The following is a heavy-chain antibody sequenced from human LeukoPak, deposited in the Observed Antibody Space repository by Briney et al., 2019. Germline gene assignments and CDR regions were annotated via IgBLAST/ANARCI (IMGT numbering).Heavy chain of an antibody. CDR2: INSDGSST. CDR1: GFTFSSSW. D-gene: IGHD3-10*01. CDR3: ARDPAGYYMDV. J-gene: IGHJ6*03. V-gene: IGHV3-74*01. Sequence: GGSLRLSCTASGFTFSSSWMHWVRQAPGKGLVWVSRINSDGSSTSYADSVKGRFTISRDNAKNTLYLQMNSLRAEDTAVYYCARDPAGYYMDVWGKGTTVTISS.